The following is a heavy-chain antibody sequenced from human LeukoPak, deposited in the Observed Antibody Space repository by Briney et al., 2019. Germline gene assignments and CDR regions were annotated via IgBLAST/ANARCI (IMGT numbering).Heavy chain of an antibody. V-gene: IGHV4-34*01. J-gene: IGHJ4*02. CDR2: INHSGSS. D-gene: IGHD2-2*02. CDR1: GGSFRGYY. CDR3: AREGYCSGTSCYNFNY. Sequence: SETLSLTSAVYGGSFRGYYWSWIRQPPGKGLEWIGEINHSGSSNYNPSLKSRVTISLDTSKNQFSLNLSSVTAADTAVYYCAREGYCSGTSCYNFNYWGQGTLVTVSS.